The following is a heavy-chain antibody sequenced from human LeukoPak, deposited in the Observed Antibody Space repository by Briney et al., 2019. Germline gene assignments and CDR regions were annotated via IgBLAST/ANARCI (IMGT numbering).Heavy chain of an antibody. CDR1: GGSISSYY. D-gene: IGHD3-3*01. V-gene: IGHV4-4*07. Sequence: SETLSLTCTVSGGSISSYYWSWIRQPAGKGLEWIGRIYTSGSTNYNPSLKSRVTISVDTSKNQFSLKLSSVTAADTAVYYCARDTYDFWNGYWPNWGQGTLVTVSS. CDR3: ARDTYDFWNGYWPN. J-gene: IGHJ4*02. CDR2: IYTSGST.